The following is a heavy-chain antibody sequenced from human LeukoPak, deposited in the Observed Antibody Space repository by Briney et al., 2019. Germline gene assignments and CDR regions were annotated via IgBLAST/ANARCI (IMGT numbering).Heavy chain of an antibody. V-gene: IGHV3-72*01. D-gene: IGHD3-10*01. CDR2: MRNRNNRYTT. CDR1: VFRFSDHY. J-gene: IGHJ4*02. CDR3: TRVYGIGRSSQHLDS. Sequence: PGGSLRLSCTSSVFRFSDHYMDWVRQAPGKALEWVGRMRNRNNRYTTEYAPSVKGRFTISRDDSNSSFFLEMDTLKPEDTAVYYCTRVYGIGRSSQHLDSWGQGTLVTVSS.